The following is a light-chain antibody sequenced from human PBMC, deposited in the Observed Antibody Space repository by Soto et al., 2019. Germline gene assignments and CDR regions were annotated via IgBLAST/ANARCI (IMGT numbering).Light chain of an antibody. Sequence: QSALTQPPSASGSPGQSVTISCTGTSSDVGVYQYVSWYQQHPGKAPKLMIYEGNKRPSGVPDRFSGSKSGSTASLTVSGLQPEDEADYYCCSFAGSSTYVFGTGTKLTVL. CDR3: CSFAGSSTYV. J-gene: IGLJ1*01. V-gene: IGLV2-8*01. CDR1: SSDVGVYQY. CDR2: EGN.